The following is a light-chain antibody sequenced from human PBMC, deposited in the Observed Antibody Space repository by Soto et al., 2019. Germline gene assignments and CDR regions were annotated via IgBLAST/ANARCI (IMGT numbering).Light chain of an antibody. J-gene: IGLJ1*01. CDR1: SSNIGGGYD. CDR3: NSYDSSLSGSNV. V-gene: IGLV1-40*01. CDR2: GNS. Sequence: QSVLTQPPSVSGAPGQRVTISCTGSSSNIGGGYDVHWYQQLPGTAPKLLIYGNSNRPSGVPDRFSGSKSGTSASLAITGLQAEDEADYYCNSYDSSLSGSNVFGTGTKVTVL.